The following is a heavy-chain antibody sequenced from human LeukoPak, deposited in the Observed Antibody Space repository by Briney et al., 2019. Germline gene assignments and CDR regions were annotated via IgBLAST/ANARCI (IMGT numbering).Heavy chain of an antibody. D-gene: IGHD3-9*01. CDR1: GYTFSSYD. CDR3: ARWRLLRYFDWWDNYFDY. Sequence: GGSLRLSCATSGYTFSSYDMHWVRQAPGKGLEWVSAIGPAGDASYPGYVKGRFTISREKAKNSLYLQINSLRAGATAVYYCARWRLLRYFDWWDNYFDYWGQGTLVTVSS. J-gene: IGHJ4*02. CDR2: IGPAGDA. V-gene: IGHV3-13*01.